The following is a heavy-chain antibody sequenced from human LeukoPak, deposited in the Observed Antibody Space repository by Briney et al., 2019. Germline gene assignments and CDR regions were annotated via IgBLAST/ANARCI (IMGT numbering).Heavy chain of an antibody. CDR2: INHSGGT. J-gene: IGHJ4*02. V-gene: IGHV4-34*01. D-gene: IGHD2-15*01. Sequence: SETLSLTCAVYGGSFSGYYWSWIRQPPGKGLEWIGEINHSGGTNYNPSLKSRVTISVDTSKNQFSLKLSSVTAADTAVYYCARVGLIPRRGGEGGGFDYWGQGTLVTVSS. CDR3: ARVGLIPRRGGEGGGFDY. CDR1: GGSFSGYY.